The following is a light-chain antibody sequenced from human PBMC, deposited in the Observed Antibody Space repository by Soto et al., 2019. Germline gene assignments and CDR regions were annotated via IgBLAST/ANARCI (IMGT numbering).Light chain of an antibody. CDR3: QQSYNSPVT. CDR1: QNVRNY. Sequence: DIQMTQSPSSLSASVGDRVTITCRASQNVRNYLNWYQQKLGKAPDLLIYGASSLQSWVPSRFSGSGSGTDFTFTISSLQTEDFGTYYCQQSYNSPVTFGQGTKVEIK. J-gene: IGKJ1*01. CDR2: GAS. V-gene: IGKV1-39*01.